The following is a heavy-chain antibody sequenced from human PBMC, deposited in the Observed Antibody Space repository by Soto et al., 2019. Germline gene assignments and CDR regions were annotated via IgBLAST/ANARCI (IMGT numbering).Heavy chain of an antibody. CDR2: INPSDGNR. D-gene: IGHD3-22*01. J-gene: IGHJ4*02. Sequence: ASVKLSSEACGYSNRFYGINCVRQAPKQGLEWMGWINPSDGNRNFAQKFEDRVTMTTATSTNTVFLELRSLKSDDTAIYYCARDRLRGYDSSGFYSWGQGTMVTVSS. CDR1: GYSNRFYG. CDR3: ARDRLRGYDSSGFYS. V-gene: IGHV1-18*01.